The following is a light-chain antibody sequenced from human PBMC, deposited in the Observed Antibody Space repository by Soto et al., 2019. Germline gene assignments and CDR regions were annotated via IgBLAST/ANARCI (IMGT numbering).Light chain of an antibody. J-gene: IGLJ3*02. CDR3: ISYIPSTTTHWV. CDR2: EVT. Sequence: QSALTQPASVSGSPGQSITISCTGTSSDVGDYNRVSWYQHHPGKAPKLMIFEVTVRPSGISDRFSGFKSGNTSSLTISDLQAEDEADYYCISYIPSTTTHWVFGGGTQLTVL. V-gene: IGLV2-14*01. CDR1: SSDVGDYNR.